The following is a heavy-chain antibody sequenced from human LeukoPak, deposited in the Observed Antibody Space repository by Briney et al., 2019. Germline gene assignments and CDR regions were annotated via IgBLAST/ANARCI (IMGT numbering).Heavy chain of an antibody. V-gene: IGHV3-64*04. Sequence: GGSLRLSCSASGFTFSTNSMHWVRQAPGKGLEFVSAITSNGGSTNYADSVKGRFTISRDNSKNTVYLQMNSLRAEDTAVYYCAKKSGYDYDFDYWGQGTLVTVSS. J-gene: IGHJ4*02. CDR3: AKKSGYDYDFDY. D-gene: IGHD5-12*01. CDR2: ITSNGGST. CDR1: GFTFSTNS.